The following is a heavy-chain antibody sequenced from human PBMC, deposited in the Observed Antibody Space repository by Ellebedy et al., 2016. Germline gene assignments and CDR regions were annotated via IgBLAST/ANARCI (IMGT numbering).Heavy chain of an antibody. CDR1: SESFNDYY. V-gene: IGHV4-34*01. J-gene: IGHJ4*02. Sequence: SETLSLTXAVYSESFNDYYWSWIRHPPGKGLEWIGEIRHSGITKYNPSLKSRVTISVDTSKSHFSLKLSSVTAADTAVYYCARINYFGSGSYYAPFDSWGQGTLVTVSS. CDR3: ARINYFGSGSYYAPFDS. CDR2: IRHSGIT. D-gene: IGHD3-10*01.